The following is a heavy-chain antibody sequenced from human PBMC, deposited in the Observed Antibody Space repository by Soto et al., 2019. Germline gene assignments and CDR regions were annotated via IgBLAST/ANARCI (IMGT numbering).Heavy chain of an antibody. CDR1: GGSFSAYY. CDR2: INHSGGT. CDR3: SRDLAYCGGDCHDSLAI. V-gene: IGHV4-34*01. J-gene: IGHJ3*02. Sequence: PSETLSLTCAVYGGSFSAYYWSWIRQPPGKGLEWIGEINHSGGTSYNPSLQSRVTISVDTSKNHLSPKLTSVAATDTAVYYCSRDLAYCGGDCHDSLAIGGQGTIVNVSS. D-gene: IGHD2-21*02.